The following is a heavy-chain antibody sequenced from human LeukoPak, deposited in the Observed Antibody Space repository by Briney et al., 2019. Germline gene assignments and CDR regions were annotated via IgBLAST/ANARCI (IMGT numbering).Heavy chain of an antibody. CDR1: GFTFSNYW. CDR3: AELGITMIGGV. Sequence: QPGGSLRLSCAASGFTFSNYWMSWVRQAPGKGLEWVANIKQDGSEKNYVDSVKGRFTISRDNAKNSLYLQMNSLRAEDTAVYYCAELGITMIGGVWGKGTTVTISS. J-gene: IGHJ6*04. CDR2: IKQDGSEK. V-gene: IGHV3-7*01. D-gene: IGHD3-10*02.